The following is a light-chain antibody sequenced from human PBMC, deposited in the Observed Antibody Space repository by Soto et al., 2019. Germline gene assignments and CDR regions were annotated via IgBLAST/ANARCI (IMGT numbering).Light chain of an antibody. CDR1: QGITND. V-gene: IGKV1-17*01. Sequence: DIQMTQSPSSLSASVGDRVTITCRASQGITNDLGWYQQKPGKAPKRLIYDASSLEGGVPSRFSGSGSGTEFTLTISSLQTEDFATYYCRQHNTFPFTFGPGTKVDIK. CDR2: DAS. CDR3: RQHNTFPFT. J-gene: IGKJ3*01.